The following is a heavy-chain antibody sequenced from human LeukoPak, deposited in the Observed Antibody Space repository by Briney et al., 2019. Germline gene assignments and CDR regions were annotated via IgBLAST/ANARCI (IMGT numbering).Heavy chain of an antibody. J-gene: IGHJ4*02. CDR2: ISGNGDYT. D-gene: IGHD4-17*01. Sequence: GGSLRLSCAASGFTFSSYAMSWVRQAPGKGLEWVSTISGNGDYTYYADSVKGRFTISRDNSKNTLYLQMNSLRADDTAVYYCAKDLGHDYGVPFGGYWGQGTLVTVSS. CDR1: GFTFSSYA. V-gene: IGHV3-23*01. CDR3: AKDLGHDYGVPFGGY.